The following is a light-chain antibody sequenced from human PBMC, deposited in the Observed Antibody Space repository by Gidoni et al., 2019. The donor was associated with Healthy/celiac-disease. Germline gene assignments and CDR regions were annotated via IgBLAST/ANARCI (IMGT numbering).Light chain of an antibody. V-gene: IGKV3-11*01. Sequence: EIVLTQSPATLSLSPGERATLSCRASQSVSRYLAWYQQKPGQAPRLLIYDASNRATGLPARFSGSGSGTDFTLPISSLAPEDFAVYYCQQRSIWPLTFGQGTKVDI. CDR3: QQRSIWPLT. CDR1: QSVSRY. CDR2: DAS. J-gene: IGKJ1*01.